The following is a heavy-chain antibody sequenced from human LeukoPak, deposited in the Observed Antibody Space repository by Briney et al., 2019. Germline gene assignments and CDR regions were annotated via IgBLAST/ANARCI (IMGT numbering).Heavy chain of an antibody. Sequence: SETLSLTCTVSGGSISSYYWSWIRQPPGKGLEWIGYIYYSGSTNYNPSLKRRVTISVDTSKNQFSLKLSSVTAADTAVYYCTRNGPDYSSWGQGTLVTVSS. CDR3: TRNGPDYSS. CDR1: GGSISSYY. CDR2: IYYSGST. D-gene: IGHD4-11*01. J-gene: IGHJ4*02. V-gene: IGHV4-59*12.